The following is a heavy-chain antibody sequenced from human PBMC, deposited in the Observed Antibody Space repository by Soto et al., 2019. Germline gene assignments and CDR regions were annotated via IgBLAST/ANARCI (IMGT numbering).Heavy chain of an antibody. CDR2: IYYSGHT. CDR1: GGSIGRYY. CDR3: PRDFWAVSGTEYSVDP. D-gene: IGHD6-19*01. J-gene: IGHJ5*02. V-gene: IGHV4-59*01. Sequence: QVQLQESGPGLVKLSETLSLTCTVSGGSIGRYYWSWIRQPPGKGLEWIGYIYYSGHTNYNPSLQSRVSMSVDTSRDHFALKVSSLAGQDTAIDYGPRDFWAVSGTEYSVDPLGHGTLVTVPS.